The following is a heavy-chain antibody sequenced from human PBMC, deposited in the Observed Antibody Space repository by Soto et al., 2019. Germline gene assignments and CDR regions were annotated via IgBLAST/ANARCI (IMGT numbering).Heavy chain of an antibody. CDR1: GGPIKTGDYY. CDR3: ARAGFSYGHFLF. V-gene: IGHV4-30-4*01. D-gene: IGHD3-10*01. J-gene: IGHJ4*02. Sequence: QVQLKESGPGLVKPSETLSLTCNVSGGPIKTGDYYWNWIRQPPGKGLEWIGYVFYSGATNYSPSLKSRAAISMDTSKNQFSLSLTSVTAADTAVYYCARAGFSYGHFLFWGQGIRVTVST. CDR2: VFYSGAT.